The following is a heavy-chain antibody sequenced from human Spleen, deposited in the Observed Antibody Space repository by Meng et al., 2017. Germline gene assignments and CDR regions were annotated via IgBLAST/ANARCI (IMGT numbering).Heavy chain of an antibody. J-gene: IGHJ4*02. CDR3: ARIGTYYDILTAYSPGYFDS. Sequence: GESLKISCAASGFTFSSYAMTWVRQAPGKGLEWVSAISGSGGSTYYADSVKGRFTISRDNSKNTLNLQMNSLKLEDTAIYYCARIGTYYDILTAYSPGYFDSWGQGTPVTVSS. V-gene: IGHV3-23*01. CDR1: GFTFSSYA. D-gene: IGHD3-9*01. CDR2: ISGSGGST.